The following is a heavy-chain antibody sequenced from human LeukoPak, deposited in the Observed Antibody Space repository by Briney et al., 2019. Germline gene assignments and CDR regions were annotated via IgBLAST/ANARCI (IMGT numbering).Heavy chain of an antibody. CDR3: TTGFLVGPMDDH. V-gene: IGHV1-69-2*01. CDR1: GYSFSLYY. CDR2: VDPEDGGV. Sequence: ASVKISCKVSGYSFSLYYMYWVKEAPVSGLEWVGRVDPEDGGVSYAEKFQGRVTLSADTSTDTAYMELRSLVSEDKAIYYCTTGFLVGPMDDHWGQGTLLTVSS. D-gene: IGHD1-26*01. J-gene: IGHJ1*01.